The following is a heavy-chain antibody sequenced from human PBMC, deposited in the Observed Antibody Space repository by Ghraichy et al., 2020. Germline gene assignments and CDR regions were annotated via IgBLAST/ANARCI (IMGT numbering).Heavy chain of an antibody. J-gene: IGHJ6*02. V-gene: IGHV1-18*04. D-gene: IGHD2-21*02. CDR3: ARDSALHPQVVTATPYYYYGMDV. Sequence: ASVKVSCKASGYTFTSYGISWVRQAPGQGLEWMGWISAYNGNTNYAQKLQGRVTMTTDTSTSTAYMELRSLRSDDTAVYYCARDSALHPQVVTATPYYYYGMDVWGQGTTVTVSS. CDR2: ISAYNGNT. CDR1: GYTFTSYG.